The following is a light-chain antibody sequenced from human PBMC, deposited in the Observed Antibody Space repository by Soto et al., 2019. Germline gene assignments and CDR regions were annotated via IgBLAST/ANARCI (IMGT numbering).Light chain of an antibody. CDR2: SNN. V-gene: IGLV1-44*01. J-gene: IGLJ2*01. CDR1: SSNIGSNT. CDR3: AAWDDSLNGLI. Sequence: QSVLTQPPSASGTPGQRVTISCSGSSSNIGSNTVNWYRQLPGTAPKLLIYSNNQRPSGVPARFSGSKSGTSASLAISGLQSEDEADYYCAAWDDSLNGLIFGGGTKLTVL.